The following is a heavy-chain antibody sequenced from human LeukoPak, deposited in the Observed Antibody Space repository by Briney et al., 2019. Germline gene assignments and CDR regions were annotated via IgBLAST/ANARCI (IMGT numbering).Heavy chain of an antibody. D-gene: IGHD6-13*01. J-gene: IGHJ5*02. CDR2: ISAYNGNT. Sequence: ASVTVSCKASGYTFTSYGISWVRQAPGQGLEWMGWISAYNGNTNYAQKLQGRVTMTTDTSTSTAYMELGSLRSDDTAVYYCARASRGGGYSSSWYRRGSNWFDPWGQGTLVTVSS. CDR1: GYTFTSYG. CDR3: ARASRGGGYSSSWYRRGSNWFDP. V-gene: IGHV1-18*01.